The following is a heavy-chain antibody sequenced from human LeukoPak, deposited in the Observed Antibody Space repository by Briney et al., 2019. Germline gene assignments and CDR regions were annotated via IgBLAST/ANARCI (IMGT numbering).Heavy chain of an antibody. CDR2: IIPILGIA. Sequence: SVKVSCKASGGTFSSYAISWVRQAPGQGLEWMGRIIPILGIANYAQKFQGRVTITADKSTGTAYMELSSLRSEDTAVYYCARDGELSTSPDYWGQGTLVTVSS. J-gene: IGHJ4*02. V-gene: IGHV1-69*04. D-gene: IGHD1-7*01. CDR1: GGTFSSYA. CDR3: ARDGELSTSPDY.